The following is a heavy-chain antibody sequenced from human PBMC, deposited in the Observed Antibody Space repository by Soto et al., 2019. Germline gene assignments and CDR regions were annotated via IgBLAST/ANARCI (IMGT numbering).Heavy chain of an antibody. V-gene: IGHV4-31*03. CDR1: GGSISNSANH. CDR3: AKGVRGVPTWFDP. CDR2: IYYSGGT. D-gene: IGHD3-10*01. Sequence: QVQLQESGPGLVRPSQTLSLSCTVSGGSISNSANHWSWIRQHPGEGLEWIGYIYYSGGTYYSPSLKGRVTMSIDASKNQFSLRLSSVPAADTAVYYCAKGVRGVPTWFDPWGQGTLVTVSS. J-gene: IGHJ5*02.